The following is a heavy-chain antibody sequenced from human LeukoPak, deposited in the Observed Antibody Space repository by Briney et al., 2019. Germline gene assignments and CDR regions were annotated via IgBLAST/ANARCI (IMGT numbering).Heavy chain of an antibody. V-gene: IGHV4-59*08. CDR2: IYYSGST. Sequence: SETLSLTCTVSGDSISDYYWSWIRQPPGKGLEWIGYIYYSGSTNYNPSLKSRVTISVDTSKNQFSLKLSSVTAADTAVYYCASTTVTEDAFDIWGQGTMVTASS. J-gene: IGHJ3*02. D-gene: IGHD4-17*01. CDR3: ASTTVTEDAFDI. CDR1: GDSISDYY.